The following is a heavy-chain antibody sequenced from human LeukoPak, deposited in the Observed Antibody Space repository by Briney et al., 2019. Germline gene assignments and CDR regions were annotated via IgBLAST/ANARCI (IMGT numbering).Heavy chain of an antibody. CDR1: GYTLTELS. CDR3: ATEMGGEYCGGDCYHHQFQH. J-gene: IGHJ1*01. D-gene: IGHD2-21*02. CDR2: FNPKGGDT. Sequence: ASVKVSCKVSGYTLTELSMHWVRQAPGQGLEWMGGFNPKGGDTIYAQKFQGRVTMTGDTSTSTAYMELSRLRSEDTAVYYCATEMGGEYCGGDCYHHQFQHWGKGTLVTVSS. V-gene: IGHV1-24*01.